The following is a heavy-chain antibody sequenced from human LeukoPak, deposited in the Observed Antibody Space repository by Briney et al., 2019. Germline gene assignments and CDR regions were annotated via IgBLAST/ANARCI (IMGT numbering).Heavy chain of an antibody. CDR1: GGSISSSSYY. V-gene: IGHV4-39*07. CDR3: ARSGSGYLRYYFDY. J-gene: IGHJ4*02. CDR2: IYYSGST. D-gene: IGHD5-12*01. Sequence: SETLSLTCTVSGGSISSSSYYWGWIRQPPGKGLEWIGSIYYSGSTYYNPSLKSRVTISVDTSKNQFSLKLSSLTAADTAVYYCARSGSGYLRYYFDYWGQGTLVTVSS.